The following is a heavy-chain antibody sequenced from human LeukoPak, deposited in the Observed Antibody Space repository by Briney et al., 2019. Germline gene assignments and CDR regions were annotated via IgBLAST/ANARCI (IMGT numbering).Heavy chain of an antibody. Sequence: ASVKVSCKASGYTFTSYDINWVRRATGQGLEWMGWMNPNSGNTGYAQKFQGRVTMTRNTSISTAYMELSSLRSEDTAVYYCARGVGSSWTYYYYYGMDVWGQGTTVTVSS. CDR1: GYTFTSYD. J-gene: IGHJ6*02. CDR2: MNPNSGNT. V-gene: IGHV1-8*01. D-gene: IGHD6-13*01. CDR3: ARGVGSSWTYYYYYGMDV.